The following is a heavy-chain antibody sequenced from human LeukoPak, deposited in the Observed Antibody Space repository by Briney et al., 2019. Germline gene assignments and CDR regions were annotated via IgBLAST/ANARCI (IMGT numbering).Heavy chain of an antibody. CDR2: INHSGST. CDR3: ARHYPHYMDV. CDR1: GGSFSGYY. V-gene: IGHV4-34*01. Sequence: PSETLSLTCAVYGGSFSGYYWSWIRQPPGKGLEWIGEINHSGSTNYNPSLKSRVTISVDTSKNQFSLKLSSVTAADTAVYYCARHYPHYMDVWGKGTTVTISS. J-gene: IGHJ6*03. D-gene: IGHD3-10*01.